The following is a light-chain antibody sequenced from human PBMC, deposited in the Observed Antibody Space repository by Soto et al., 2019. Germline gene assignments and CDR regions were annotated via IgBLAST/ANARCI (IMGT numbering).Light chain of an antibody. CDR1: SSDIGGYNF. CDR3: NSYTSSTTWV. J-gene: IGLJ3*02. Sequence: QSVLTQPASVSGSPGQSITISCTGTSSDIGGYNFVSWYQHHPGKAPKLMIYEVRNRPSGVSSRFSGSKSGNTASLTISGLQAEDEAEYYCNSYTSSTTWVFGGGTKLTVL. CDR2: EVR. V-gene: IGLV2-14*01.